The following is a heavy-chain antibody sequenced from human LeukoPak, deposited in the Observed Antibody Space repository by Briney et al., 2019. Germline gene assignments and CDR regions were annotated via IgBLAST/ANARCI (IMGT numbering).Heavy chain of an antibody. V-gene: IGHV1-18*01. CDR2: ISAYNGNT. CDR1: GYTFTSYG. Sequence: ASVKVSCKASGYTFTSYGISWVRQAPGQGLEWMGWISAYNGNTNYAQKLQGRVTMTTDTSTSTACMELRSLRSDDTAVYYCARYAGYYYDSSGYYPWFDPWGQGTLVTVSS. CDR3: ARYAGYYYDSSGYYPWFDP. D-gene: IGHD3-22*01. J-gene: IGHJ5*02.